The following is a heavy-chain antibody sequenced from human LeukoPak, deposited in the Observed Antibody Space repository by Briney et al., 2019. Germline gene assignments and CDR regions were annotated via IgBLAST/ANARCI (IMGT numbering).Heavy chain of an antibody. D-gene: IGHD3-22*01. V-gene: IGHV4-59*12. CDR1: GGSISSYY. J-gene: IGHJ4*02. CDR3: ARSPVIVVVITLIVGY. CDR2: IYYSGST. Sequence: PSETLSLTCTVSGGSISSYYWSWIRQPPGKGLEWIGYIYYSGSTNYNPSLKSRVTISVDTSKNQFSLKLSSVTAADTAVYYCARSPVIVVVITLIVGYWGQGTLVTVSS.